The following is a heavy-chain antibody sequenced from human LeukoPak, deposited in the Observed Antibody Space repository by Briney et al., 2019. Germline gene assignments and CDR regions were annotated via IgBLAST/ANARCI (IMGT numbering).Heavy chain of an antibody. J-gene: IGHJ4*02. V-gene: IGHV4-4*07. CDR1: GGSISSYY. CDR2: IYTSGST. D-gene: IGHD4-17*01. CDR3: ARDGDTYDYGDYLTY. Sequence: SETLSLTCTVSGGSISSYYWSWIRQPAGKGLEWIGRIYTSGSTNYNPSLKSRVTMSVDTSKNQFSLKLSSVTAADTAVYYCARDGDTYDYGDYLTYWGKGTLVTVS.